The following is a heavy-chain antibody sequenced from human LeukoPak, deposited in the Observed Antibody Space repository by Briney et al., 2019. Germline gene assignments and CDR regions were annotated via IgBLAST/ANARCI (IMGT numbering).Heavy chain of an antibody. CDR2: IYHSGST. D-gene: IGHD3-9*01. Sequence: SETLSLTCTVSGYSISSGYYWGWIRQPPGKGLEWIGSIYHSGSTYYNPSLKSRVTISVDTSKNQFSLKLSSVTAADTAVYYCARDPIPIVFDYWGQGTLVTVSS. CDR1: GYSISSGYY. V-gene: IGHV4-38-2*02. CDR3: ARDPIPIVFDY. J-gene: IGHJ4*02.